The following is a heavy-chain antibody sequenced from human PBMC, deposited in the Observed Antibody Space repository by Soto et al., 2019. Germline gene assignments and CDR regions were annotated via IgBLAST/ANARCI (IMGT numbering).Heavy chain of an antibody. CDR3: AKDMENDFWSGYYTGPDAFDI. CDR1: GFTFSSYA. J-gene: IGHJ3*02. Sequence: GGSLRLSCAASGFTFSSYAMSWVRQAPGKGLEWVSAISGSGGSTYYADSVKGRSTISRDNSKNTLYLQMNSLRAEDTAVYYCAKDMENDFWSGYYTGPDAFDIWGQGTMVTVSS. D-gene: IGHD3-3*01. CDR2: ISGSGGST. V-gene: IGHV3-23*01.